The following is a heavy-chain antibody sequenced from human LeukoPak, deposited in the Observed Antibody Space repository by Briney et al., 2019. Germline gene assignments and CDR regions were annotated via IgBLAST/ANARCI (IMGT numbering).Heavy chain of an antibody. D-gene: IGHD6-19*01. CDR2: MNPNSGNT. V-gene: IGHV1-8*01. CDR3: ARAGRRKRPYYYYYMDV. J-gene: IGHJ6*03. CDR1: GYTSTSYD. Sequence: ASVKVSCKASGYTSTSYDINWVRQATGQGLEWMGWMNPNSGNTGYAQKFQGRVTMTRNTSISTAYMELSSLRSEDTAVYYCARAGRRKRPYYYYYMDVWGKGTTVTVSS.